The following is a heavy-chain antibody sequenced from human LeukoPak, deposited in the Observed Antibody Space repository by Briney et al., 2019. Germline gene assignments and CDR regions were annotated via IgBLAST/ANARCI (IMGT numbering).Heavy chain of an antibody. V-gene: IGHV4-34*01. Sequence: SETLSLTCAVCGGSFSGYYWSWIRQPPGKGLEWIGEINHSGSTNYNPSLKSRVTISVDTSKNQFSLKLSSVTAADTAVYYCARGGDTAAVNSNWFDPWGQGALVTVSS. CDR2: INHSGST. D-gene: IGHD3-16*01. J-gene: IGHJ5*02. CDR3: ARGGDTAAVNSNWFDP. CDR1: GGSFSGYY.